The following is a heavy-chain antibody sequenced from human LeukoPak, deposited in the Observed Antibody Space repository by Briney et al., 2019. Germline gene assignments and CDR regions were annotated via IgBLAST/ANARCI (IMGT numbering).Heavy chain of an antibody. CDR1: GFTFSTYG. J-gene: IGHJ4*02. CDR2: IRFDGSNK. V-gene: IGHV3-30*02. Sequence: GGSLRLSCAASGFTFSTYGMHWVRQAPGKGLEWVAFIRFDGSNKYYAESVKGRFTISRDNSKNTLYLQMNSVRPDDTAVYYCARDLYRGYASGSYFGDYWGQGTLVTVSS. CDR3: ARDLYRGYASGSYFGDY. D-gene: IGHD3-10*01.